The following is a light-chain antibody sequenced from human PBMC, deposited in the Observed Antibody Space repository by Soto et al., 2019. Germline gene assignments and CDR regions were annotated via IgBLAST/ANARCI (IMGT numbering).Light chain of an antibody. V-gene: IGKV3-15*01. CDR2: GAS. J-gene: IGKJ1*01. Sequence: EIVLTQSPATLSLSPGERAHHSSRASQSVSSYLAWFQQRPGQPPRLLIYGASTRATGVPARFSGRGSGTEFTLTINSLQTEDFAVYHCQQYNKWPRTFGQGTKVDIK. CDR3: QQYNKWPRT. CDR1: QSVSSY.